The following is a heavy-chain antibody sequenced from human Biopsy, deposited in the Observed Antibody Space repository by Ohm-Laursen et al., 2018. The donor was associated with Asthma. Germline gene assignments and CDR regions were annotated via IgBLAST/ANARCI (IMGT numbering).Heavy chain of an antibody. Sequence: SDTLSLTCTVSGASITSSAYYWGWIRQPPGKGLEWIGSMYYGETTYYSPSLKSRVTISVDTSKNQFSLILSSVTAADTAVYYCVRGSSSWHHGPFHYYYFAMDVWGQGTTVTVSS. CDR3: VRGSSSWHHGPFHYYYFAMDV. J-gene: IGHJ6*02. V-gene: IGHV4-39*01. D-gene: IGHD6-13*01. CDR2: MYYGETT. CDR1: GASITSSAYY.